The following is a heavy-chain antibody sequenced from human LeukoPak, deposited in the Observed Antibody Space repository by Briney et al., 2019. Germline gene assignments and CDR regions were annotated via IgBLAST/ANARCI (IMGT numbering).Heavy chain of an antibody. CDR1: GFNVRTNY. Sequence: PGGSLRLSCTASGFNVRTNYMFWVRQAPGKGLECVSVMYSDGSAYYADSVKGRFTLSRDNSMNTLFLQMNSLRADDTAMYYCAGALHYNYFETRYIGYWGQGTPVTVSS. D-gene: IGHD3-22*01. CDR3: AGALHYNYFETRYIGY. J-gene: IGHJ4*02. CDR2: MYSDGSA. V-gene: IGHV3-53*01.